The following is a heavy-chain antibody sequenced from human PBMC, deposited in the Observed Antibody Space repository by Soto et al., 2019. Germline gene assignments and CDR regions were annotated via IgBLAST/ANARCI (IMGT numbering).Heavy chain of an antibody. D-gene: IGHD3-3*01. V-gene: IGHV1-69*13. CDR1: GGTFSSYA. Sequence: SVKVSCKASGGTFSSYAISWVRQAPGQGLEWMGGIIPIFGTANYAQKFQGRVTITADESTSTAYMELSSLRSEDTAVYYCARDLGGITDFWSGYNYYYYGMDVWGQGTTVTVSS. CDR2: IIPIFGTA. J-gene: IGHJ6*02. CDR3: ARDLGGITDFWSGYNYYYYGMDV.